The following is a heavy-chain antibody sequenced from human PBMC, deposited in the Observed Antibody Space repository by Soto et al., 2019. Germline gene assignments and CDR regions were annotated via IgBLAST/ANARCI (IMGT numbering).Heavy chain of an antibody. CDR2: INAGNGNT. D-gene: IGHD3-10*02. Sequence: GASVKVSCKASGYTFTTYAMHWVRQAPGQRLEWMGWINAGNGNTKYSQKFQGRVTITRDTSASTAYMELSSLRSEDTAVYYCARGPITMIGYYFDDWGQGTLVTVSS. J-gene: IGHJ4*02. V-gene: IGHV1-3*01. CDR3: ARGPITMIGYYFDD. CDR1: GYTFTTYA.